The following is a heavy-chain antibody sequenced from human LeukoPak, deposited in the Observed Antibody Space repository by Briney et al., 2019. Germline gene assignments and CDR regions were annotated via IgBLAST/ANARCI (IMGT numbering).Heavy chain of an antibody. Sequence: PSETLSLTCTVSGGSISSYYWSWIRQPPGKGLEWIGYIYYSGSTNYNPSLKSRVTISVDTSKNQFSLKLSSVTAADTAVYYCARGQSEAVAQQDVGADYYFDYWGQGTLVTVSS. J-gene: IGHJ4*02. D-gene: IGHD6-19*01. CDR2: IYYSGST. CDR3: ARGQSEAVAQQDVGADYYFDY. CDR1: GGSISSYY. V-gene: IGHV4-59*01.